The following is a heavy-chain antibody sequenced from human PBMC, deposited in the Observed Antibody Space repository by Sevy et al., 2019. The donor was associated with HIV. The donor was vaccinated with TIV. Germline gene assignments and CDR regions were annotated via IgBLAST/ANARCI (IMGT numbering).Heavy chain of an antibody. CDR3: AKAPRKQYYYGSGSYYNDY. D-gene: IGHD3-10*01. Sequence: GGCLRLSCAASGFTFSSYAMSWVRQAPGKGLEWVSAISGSGGSTYYADSVKGRFTISRDNSKNTLYLQMNSLRAEDTAVYYCAKAPRKQYYYGSGSYYNDYWGQGTLVTVSS. CDR2: ISGSGGST. V-gene: IGHV3-23*01. J-gene: IGHJ4*02. CDR1: GFTFSSYA.